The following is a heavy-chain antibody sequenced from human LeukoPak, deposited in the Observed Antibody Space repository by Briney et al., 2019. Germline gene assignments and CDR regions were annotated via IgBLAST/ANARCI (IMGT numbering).Heavy chain of an antibody. Sequence: GGSLRLSCAASGFTFSSYAMSWVRQAPGKGLEWVSAISGSGGGTYYADSVKGRFTISRDNSKNTLYLQMNSLRAEDTAVYYCAKASAMIVVVSKHFDYWGQGTLVTVSS. V-gene: IGHV3-23*01. J-gene: IGHJ4*02. CDR2: ISGSGGGT. CDR3: AKASAMIVVVSKHFDY. D-gene: IGHD3-22*01. CDR1: GFTFSSYA.